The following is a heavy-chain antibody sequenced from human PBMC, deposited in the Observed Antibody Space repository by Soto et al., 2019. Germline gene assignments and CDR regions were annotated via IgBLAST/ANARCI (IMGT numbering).Heavy chain of an antibody. CDR3: AREDIVVVPAAMPDAYYYYGMDV. CDR1: GGTFSSYA. V-gene: IGHV1-69*01. J-gene: IGHJ6*02. Sequence: QVQLVQSGAEVKKPGSSVKVSCKASGGTFSSYAISWVRQAPGQGLEWMAGIIPIFGTANYAQKFQGRVTITADESTSTAYMELSSLRSEDTAVYYCAREDIVVVPAAMPDAYYYYGMDVWGQGTTVTVSS. CDR2: IIPIFGTA. D-gene: IGHD2-2*01.